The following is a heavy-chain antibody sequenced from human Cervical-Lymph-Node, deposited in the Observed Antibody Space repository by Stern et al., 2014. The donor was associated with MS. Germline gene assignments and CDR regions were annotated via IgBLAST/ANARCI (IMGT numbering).Heavy chain of an antibody. Sequence: QITLKESGPALVKPTQTLTLTCTFSGFSLSTNGIRVNWIRQPPGKALEWLARIDWGDEKFYTTSLKTRLTISKDTSKNQVVLTMTNMDPVDTATYYCTRGSVLTPNDYWGQGTLVTVSS. D-gene: IGHD4-23*01. CDR1: GFSLSTNGIR. V-gene: IGHV2-70*04. J-gene: IGHJ4*02. CDR2: IDWGDEK. CDR3: TRGSVLTPNDY.